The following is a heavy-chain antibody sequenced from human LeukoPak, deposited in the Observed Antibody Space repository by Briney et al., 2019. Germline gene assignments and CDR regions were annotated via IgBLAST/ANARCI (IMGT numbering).Heavy chain of an antibody. Sequence: PSETLSLTCTVSGVSISSSSYYWGWIRQPPGKGLEWIGSIYYSGSTYYNPSLKSRVTISVDTSKNQFSLKLSSVTAADTAVYYCARVGAGYYGSGSYYNKYYYYMDVWGKGTTVTVSS. CDR2: IYYSGST. CDR1: GVSISSSSYY. V-gene: IGHV4-39*07. J-gene: IGHJ6*03. D-gene: IGHD3-10*01. CDR3: ARVGAGYYGSGSYYNKYYYYMDV.